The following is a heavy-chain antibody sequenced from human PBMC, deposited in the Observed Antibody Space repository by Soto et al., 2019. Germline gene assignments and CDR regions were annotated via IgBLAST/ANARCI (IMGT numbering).Heavy chain of an antibody. D-gene: IGHD6-13*01. CDR3: ARSSSWLNWFDP. CDR2: INPNSGGT. V-gene: IGHV1-2*02. CDR1: GFTFPGYY. J-gene: IGHJ5*02. Sequence: QVQLVPSGAEVKKPGASVQVSCKASGFTFPGYYMPWVRQAPGQGLEWMGWINPNSGGTNYAQRFQGRVTMTRDTSNSTAYMELSRLRSDDTAVYYCARSSSWLNWFDPWGQGTLVTVS.